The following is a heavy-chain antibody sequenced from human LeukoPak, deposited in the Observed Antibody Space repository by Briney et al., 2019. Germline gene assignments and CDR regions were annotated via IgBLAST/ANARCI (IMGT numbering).Heavy chain of an antibody. CDR2: IYQSGSGSS. J-gene: IGHJ4*02. CDR3: ASTLRFLPYRRFDY. V-gene: IGHV4-39*01. Sequence: PSETLSLTCSVSGGSIISSNYYWGWIRQPPGKGLEWIGSIYQSGSGSSYYNPSLKSRVTIFGDASKNQFFLRLSSVTAADTAVYYCASTLRFLPYRRFDYWGQGTLVTVPS. D-gene: IGHD3-3*01. CDR1: GGSIISSNYY.